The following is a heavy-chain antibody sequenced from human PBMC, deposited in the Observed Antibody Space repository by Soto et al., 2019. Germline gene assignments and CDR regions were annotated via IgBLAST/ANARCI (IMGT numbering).Heavy chain of an antibody. CDR2: IYYSGST. CDR1: GGSFSSSSYY. V-gene: IGHV4-39*01. J-gene: IGHJ4*02. D-gene: IGHD3-10*01. Sequence: PSETLSLTCAVSGGSFSSSSYYWGWIRQPPGKGLEWIGSIYYSGSTYYNPSLKSRVTMSVDPSKNQFSLKPISVTAADTAVYYCARHWITMVRGVCHFDYWGQGTLVTVSS. CDR3: ARHWITMVRGVCHFDY.